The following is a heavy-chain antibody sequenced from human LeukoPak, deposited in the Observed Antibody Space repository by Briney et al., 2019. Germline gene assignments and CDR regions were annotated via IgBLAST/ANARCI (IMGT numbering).Heavy chain of an antibody. Sequence: GGSLRLSCAASGFNFGGSAIHWVRQASGKGLEWVGRIRTKPNNYATAYAASVQGRFTISRDDSKTTAYLQMNSLKSEDTAVYYCTRHTIAASGTAGDCWGQGTLVTVSS. D-gene: IGHD6-13*01. V-gene: IGHV3-73*01. CDR3: TRHTIAASGTAGDC. CDR2: IRTKPNNYAT. J-gene: IGHJ4*02. CDR1: GFNFGGSA.